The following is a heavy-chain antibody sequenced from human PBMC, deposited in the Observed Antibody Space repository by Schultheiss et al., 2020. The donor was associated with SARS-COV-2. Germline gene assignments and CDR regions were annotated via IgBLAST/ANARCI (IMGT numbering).Heavy chain of an antibody. V-gene: IGHV3-7*03. D-gene: IGHD3-3*01. J-gene: IGHJ3*02. CDR2: IKQDGSQK. Sequence: GGSLRLSCAASGFTFSNAWMSWVRQAPGKGLEWVANIKQDGSQKNYVDSVMGRFTISRDNAKNSLYLQMNSLRAEDTAVYYCANLPLQGIFGVVIAAFDIWGQGTMVTVSS. CDR1: GFTFSNAW. CDR3: ANLPLQGIFGVVIAAFDI.